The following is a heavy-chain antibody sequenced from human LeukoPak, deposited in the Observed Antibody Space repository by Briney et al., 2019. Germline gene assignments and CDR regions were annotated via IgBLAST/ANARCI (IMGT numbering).Heavy chain of an antibody. V-gene: IGHV3-11*01. CDR1: GFPFSDYY. CDR2: ISGSGSTI. D-gene: IGHD3-22*01. Sequence: GGSLRLSCAASGFPFSDYYMSWIRQAPGKGLGWVSYISGSGSTIYYANSVKGRFPISRDNAKNSLYLKMNSLRAEDTAVYYCARDGPYDSSGYYYRYYYGMDVWGQGTTVTVSS. J-gene: IGHJ6*02. CDR3: ARDGPYDSSGYYYRYYYGMDV.